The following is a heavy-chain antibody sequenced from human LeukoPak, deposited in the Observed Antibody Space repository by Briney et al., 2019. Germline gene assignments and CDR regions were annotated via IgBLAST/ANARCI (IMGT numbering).Heavy chain of an antibody. J-gene: IGHJ4*02. CDR2: ISGSGGST. V-gene: IGHV3-23*01. Sequence: PGGSLRLSCAASGFTFSSYAMSWVRQAPGKGLEWVPAISGSGGSTYYADSVKGRFTISRDNSKNTLYLQMNSLRAEDTAVYYCARARLVVTLYYFDYWGQGTLVTVSS. CDR1: GFTFSSYA. D-gene: IGHD3-22*01. CDR3: ARARLVVTLYYFDY.